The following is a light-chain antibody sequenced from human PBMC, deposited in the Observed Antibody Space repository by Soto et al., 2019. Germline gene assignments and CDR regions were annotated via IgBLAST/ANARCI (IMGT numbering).Light chain of an antibody. Sequence: EIVMNQSPATLSVSPGERATLSCRASQNIRSNLAWYQQIPGQAPRLLIHGASTRATGIPARFSGSGSGTEFTLTISGLQSEDYAVYYCQQYNNWPPWTFGQGTKVEI. V-gene: IGKV3-15*01. J-gene: IGKJ1*01. CDR1: QNIRSN. CDR2: GAS. CDR3: QQYNNWPPWT.